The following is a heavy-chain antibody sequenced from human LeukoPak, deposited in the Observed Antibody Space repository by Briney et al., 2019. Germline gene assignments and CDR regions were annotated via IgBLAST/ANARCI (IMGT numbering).Heavy chain of an antibody. CDR2: ISTGSSYT. D-gene: IGHD1-14*01. V-gene: IGHV3-11*06. Sequence: PGGSLRLSCADSGLTFSDFYMTCVTQAPGKGLEWVSYISTGSSYTTYADSVKGRFTISRDDAKSSLYLQMNSLRAEDTAVYYCARGHHGLEYWGQGTLVTVSS. CDR1: GLTFSDFY. J-gene: IGHJ4*02. CDR3: ARGHHGLEY.